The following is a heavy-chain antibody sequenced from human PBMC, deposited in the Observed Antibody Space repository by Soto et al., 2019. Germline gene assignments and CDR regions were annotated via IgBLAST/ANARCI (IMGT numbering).Heavy chain of an antibody. V-gene: IGHV1-18*01. J-gene: IGHJ6*02. D-gene: IGHD5-12*01. CDR3: ARGGDVNYYHGMDV. Sequence: ASVKVSCKASGYTFTSYGISWVRQAPGQGLEWMGWISAYNGKTNYAQNVQGRVTMTTDTSTRTAYMDLRSLRSDDTAVYYCARGGDVNYYHGMDVWGQGTKVTVSS. CDR1: GYTFTSYG. CDR2: ISAYNGKT.